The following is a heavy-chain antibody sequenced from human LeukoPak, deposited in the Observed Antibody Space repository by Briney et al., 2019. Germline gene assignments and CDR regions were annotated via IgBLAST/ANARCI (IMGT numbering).Heavy chain of an antibody. CDR3: ARHPKHTAGYCSSTRCFDMGV. CDR2: IYYSGST. Sequence: PAHSLSLACTLASPSMIISSNCSAWIHQPPGKGLEWFGGIYYSGSTYDNPSLKSRVTISVDTSKNEFSLKLSSVTDADTAVYYCARHPKHTAGYCSSTRCFDMGVWGKGNTVTVSS. J-gene: IGHJ6*03. D-gene: IGHD2-2*01. V-gene: IGHV4-39*01. CDR1: SPSMIISSNC.